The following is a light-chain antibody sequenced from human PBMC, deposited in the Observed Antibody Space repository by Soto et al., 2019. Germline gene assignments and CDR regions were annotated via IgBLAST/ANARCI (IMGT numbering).Light chain of an antibody. V-gene: IGKV1-5*03. Sequence: DIQMTQSPSTLSASVGDRVTITCRASQSFNTWLAWYQQKPGKAPKLLIYKASSLESEVPSRFSGSGSRISCSLTISSLQLDDFATYYWQQYNSYPWTFGQGTKVEI. CDR3: QQYNSYPWT. CDR2: KAS. CDR1: QSFNTW. J-gene: IGKJ1*01.